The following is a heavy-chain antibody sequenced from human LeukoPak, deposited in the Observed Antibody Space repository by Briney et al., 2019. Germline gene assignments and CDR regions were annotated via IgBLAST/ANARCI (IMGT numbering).Heavy chain of an antibody. CDR2: ISGSGGST. J-gene: IGHJ1*01. D-gene: IGHD3-22*01. CDR3: ATRLYYYDSSGYYSEYFQH. Sequence: GGSLRLSCAASGFTFSSYAMSWVRQAPGKGLEWVSAISGSGGSTYYADSVKGRFTISRDNSKHTLYLQMNSLRAEDTAVYYCATRLYYYDSSGYYSEYFQHWGQGTLITVSS. V-gene: IGHV3-23*01. CDR1: GFTFSSYA.